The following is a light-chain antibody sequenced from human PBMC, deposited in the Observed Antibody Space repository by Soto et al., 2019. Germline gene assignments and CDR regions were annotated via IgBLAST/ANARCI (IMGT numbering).Light chain of an antibody. V-gene: IGKV3-20*01. J-gene: IGKJ1*01. CDR2: GVS. CDR1: QSVNTKY. CDR3: QQFDGSLWT. Sequence: EIVLTQSPGTLSLSPGERATLSCRASQSVNTKYLAWYQQKPGQAPRLLISGVSSRATGIPDRFSGSGSGTDFILTISRLEPEDFAVYCCQQFDGSLWTFGPGTKVEIK.